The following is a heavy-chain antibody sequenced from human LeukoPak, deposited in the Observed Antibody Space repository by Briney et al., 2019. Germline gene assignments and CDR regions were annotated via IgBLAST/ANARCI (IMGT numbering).Heavy chain of an antibody. CDR3: ATGGHVRVYDSSAYYGHY. J-gene: IGHJ4*02. V-gene: IGHV1-46*01. Sequence: ASVKVSCKASGYTFTSYYMYWVGQAPGQGLEWMGIINPHRGSTSYAQKFQGRVTMTRDMSTSTVYMELSSLRSEDTAVYYCATGGHVRVYDSSAYYGHYWGQGTLVTVSS. CDR2: INPHRGST. CDR1: GYTFTSYY. D-gene: IGHD3-22*01.